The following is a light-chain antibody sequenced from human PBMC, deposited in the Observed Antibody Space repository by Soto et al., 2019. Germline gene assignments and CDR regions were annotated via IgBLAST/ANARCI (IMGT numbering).Light chain of an antibody. CDR1: SSDVGAYNY. CDR3: SSYTTSSTLV. J-gene: IGLJ1*01. CDR2: EVT. V-gene: IGLV2-14*01. Sequence: QSALTQPASVSGSPGQSITISCTGTSSDVGAYNYVSWYQQHPGKAPKLIIYEVTYRPSGVSNRFSGSKSANTASLTISGLQAEDEADYYCSSYTTSSTLVFGTGTKLTVL.